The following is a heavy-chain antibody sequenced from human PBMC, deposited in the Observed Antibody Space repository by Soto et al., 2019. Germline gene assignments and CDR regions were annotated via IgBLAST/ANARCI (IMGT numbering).Heavy chain of an antibody. V-gene: IGHV4-4*02. CDR2: VFHTGNT. CDR3: ARRAWVRFDY. CDR1: GDSMTRSVW. J-gene: IGHJ4*02. Sequence: KPSETLSLTCTVSGDSMTRSVWWTWVRQPPGKGLEWIGEVFHTGNTNYNPSLKSRVTMSVDKSTNEFSLKVTSVTAADTAIHYCARRAWVRFDYCGQGALVTFSS. D-gene: IGHD7-27*01.